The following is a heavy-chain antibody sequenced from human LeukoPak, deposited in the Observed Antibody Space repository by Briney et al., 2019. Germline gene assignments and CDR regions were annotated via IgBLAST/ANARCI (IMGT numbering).Heavy chain of an antibody. V-gene: IGHV3-53*01. Sequence: GGSLRLSCAASGFTVSSNYMTWVRQAPGQGLEWVSVIYFGGTTYYADSVRGRFTISRDNSKNTVYLQMNSLRVEDTAVYYCARGDGVCVYWGQGTLVTVSS. CDR1: GFTVSSNY. J-gene: IGHJ4*02. D-gene: IGHD2-8*01. CDR2: IYFGGTT. CDR3: ARGDGVCVY.